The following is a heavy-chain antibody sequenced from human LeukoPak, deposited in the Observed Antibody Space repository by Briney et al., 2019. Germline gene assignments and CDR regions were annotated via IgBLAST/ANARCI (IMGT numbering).Heavy chain of an antibody. CDR2: ISSSGSTI. D-gene: IGHD4-17*01. CDR3: ARLPFHGDYGHNWFDP. J-gene: IGHJ5*02. CDR1: GFTFSSFA. Sequence: PGGSLRLSCVASGFTFSSFAMNWVRQAPGKGLEWVSYISSSGSTIYYADSVKGRFTISRDNAKNSLYLQMNSLRAEGTAVYYCARLPFHGDYGHNWFDPWGQGTLVTVSS. V-gene: IGHV3-48*03.